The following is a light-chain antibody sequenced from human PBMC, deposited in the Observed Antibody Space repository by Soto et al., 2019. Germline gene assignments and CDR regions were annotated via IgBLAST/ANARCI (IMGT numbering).Light chain of an antibody. CDR3: QNYNSAPQVT. J-gene: IGKJ4*01. V-gene: IGKV1-8*01. CDR2: AAS. Sequence: AIRMTQSPSSLSASTGDRVTITCRASQDVSGYVAWYQQKPGKAPRLLMYAASTLQTGVPSRFSGGGSRTDFTLTITCLQSEDYATDYCQNYNSAPQVTFGGGTKVEIK. CDR1: QDVSGY.